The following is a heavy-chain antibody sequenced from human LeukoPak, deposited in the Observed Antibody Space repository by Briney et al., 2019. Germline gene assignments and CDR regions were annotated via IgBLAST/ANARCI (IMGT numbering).Heavy chain of an antibody. D-gene: IGHD6-6*01. Sequence: ASVKVSYKVSGYTLTELSMHWVRQAPGKGLEWMGGFDPEDGETIYAQKFQGRVTMTEDTSTDTAYMELSSLRSEDTAVYYCATVVAARHSSYYYYYYYMDVWGKGTTVTVSS. CDR3: ATVVAARHSSYYYYYYYMDV. V-gene: IGHV1-24*01. CDR2: FDPEDGET. CDR1: GYTLTELS. J-gene: IGHJ6*03.